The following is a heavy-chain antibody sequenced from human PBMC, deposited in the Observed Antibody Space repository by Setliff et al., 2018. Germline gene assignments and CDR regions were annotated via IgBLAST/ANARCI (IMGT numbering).Heavy chain of an antibody. V-gene: IGHV4-59*01. J-gene: IGHJ6*03. CDR3: ERGPPGYYYYMNV. Sequence: SETLSLTCNVSGGSISSYSWSWIRQAPGKGLEWIGYLYYSGNTNYNPSLKSRVTISGETSQNYFSLKLTSVTEADTAVYYCERGPPGYYYYMNVWGQGTTVTVS. CDR2: LYYSGNT. CDR1: GGSISSYS.